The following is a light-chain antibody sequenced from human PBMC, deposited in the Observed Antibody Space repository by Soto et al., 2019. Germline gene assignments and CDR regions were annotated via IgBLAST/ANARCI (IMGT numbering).Light chain of an antibody. CDR1: QGIRND. Sequence: DIQMTQYPSSLSASVGDRVTITCRSSQGIRNDLGWYQQKPGKAPKRLIYAASSLQSGVPSRFSGSGSGTEFTLTIASLQPNDFASYFCLQDYAYPWTFGQGTKVDIK. CDR2: AAS. J-gene: IGKJ1*01. V-gene: IGKV1-17*01. CDR3: LQDYAYPWT.